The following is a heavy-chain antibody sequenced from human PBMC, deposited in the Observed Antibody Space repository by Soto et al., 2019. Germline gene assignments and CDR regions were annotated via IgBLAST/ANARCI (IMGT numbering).Heavy chain of an antibody. CDR2: ISAYNGDT. J-gene: IGHJ4*02. CDR1: GYTFSSYG. D-gene: IGHD2-8*01. Sequence: QAQLVQSGAEVKKPGASVKVSCRASGYTFSSYGYAWVRQAPGQGLEWMGWISAYNGDTIYAQKFQDRVTLTTDTSTTTAYMELRNLGSDDTAVYYCARSGAYCTSITCLFDSFWGLGTLVTVSS. V-gene: IGHV1-18*01. CDR3: ARSGAYCTSITCLFDSF.